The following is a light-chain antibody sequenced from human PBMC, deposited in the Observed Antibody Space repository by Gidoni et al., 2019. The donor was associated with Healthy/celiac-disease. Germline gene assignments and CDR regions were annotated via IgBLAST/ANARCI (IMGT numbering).Light chain of an antibody. CDR1: QSVLYSSNNKNY. CDR3: QQYYSTPIT. V-gene: IGKV4-1*01. CDR2: WAS. Sequence: DIVMTHSPYSLAVSLGERATINCKYSQSVLYSSNNKNYLAWYQQKPGQPPKLLIYWASTRESGVPDRFSGSGSGTDFTLTISSLQAEDVAVYYCQQYYSTPITFGQGTRLEIK. J-gene: IGKJ5*01.